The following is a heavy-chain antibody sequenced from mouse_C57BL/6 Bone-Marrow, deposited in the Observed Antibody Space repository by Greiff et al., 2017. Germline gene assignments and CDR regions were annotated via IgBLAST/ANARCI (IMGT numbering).Heavy chain of an antibody. J-gene: IGHJ1*03. D-gene: IGHD2-2*01. Sequence: VQLQQSGAELMKPGASVKLSCKATGYTFTGYWIEWVKQRPGHGLEWIGEILPGSGSTNYNEKFKGKATFAADTSSNTAYMQLSSLTTEDSANYYCARVVTTTRYWYFDVWGTGTTVTVSS. CDR2: ILPGSGST. CDR3: ARVVTTTRYWYFDV. V-gene: IGHV1-9*01. CDR1: GYTFTGYW.